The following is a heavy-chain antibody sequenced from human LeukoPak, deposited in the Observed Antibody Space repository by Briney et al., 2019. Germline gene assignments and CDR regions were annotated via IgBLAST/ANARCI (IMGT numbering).Heavy chain of an antibody. CDR1: GYTFTSYG. CDR3: ARAPLGELFDY. Sequence: ASVKVSCKASGYTFTSYGISWVRQAPGQGLEWMGWISTYNGNTNYAQKLQGRVTMTTDTSTSTAYMELRSLRSDDTGVYYCARAPLGELFDYWGQGTLVTVSS. J-gene: IGHJ4*02. V-gene: IGHV1-18*01. D-gene: IGHD3-16*01. CDR2: ISTYNGNT.